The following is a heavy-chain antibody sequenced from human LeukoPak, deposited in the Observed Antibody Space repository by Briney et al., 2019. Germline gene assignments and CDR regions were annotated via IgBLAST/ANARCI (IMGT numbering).Heavy chain of an antibody. D-gene: IGHD6-13*01. J-gene: IGHJ6*02. CDR3: AGSSSSYYGLDV. V-gene: IGHV4-59*01. Sequence: SETLSLTCTVSGGSISSYYWSWIRQPPGQGLEWIGYIYYSGSTNYNPSLKSRVTISVDTSKNQFSLKLSSVTAADTAVYYCAGSSSSYYGLDVWGQGTRVTVSS. CDR1: GGSISSYY. CDR2: IYYSGST.